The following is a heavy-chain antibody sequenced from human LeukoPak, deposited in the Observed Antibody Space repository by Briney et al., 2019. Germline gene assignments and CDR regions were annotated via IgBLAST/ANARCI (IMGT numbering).Heavy chain of an antibody. CDR3: ARGRLTYDSSGLFPYYFDY. Sequence: GGSLRLSCAASGFTFSSYAMRWVRHAPGKGLEWVAVISYDGSNKYYADSVKGRFTISRDNSKNTLYLQMNSLRAEDTAVYYCARGRLTYDSSGLFPYYFDYWGQGTLVTVSS. V-gene: IGHV3-30*04. J-gene: IGHJ4*02. D-gene: IGHD3-22*01. CDR1: GFTFSSYA. CDR2: ISYDGSNK.